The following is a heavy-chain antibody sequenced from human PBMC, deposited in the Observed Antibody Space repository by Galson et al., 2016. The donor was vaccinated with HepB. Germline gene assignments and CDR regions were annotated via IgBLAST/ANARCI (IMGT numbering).Heavy chain of an antibody. Sequence: SLRLSCAASGFTFSSFTMNWVRQAPGKGLEWVSGIRSDSSTVYYADSVKGRFTISRDNAKNSVYLQMNSLRDEDSAVDFCAIGRTKLNTFYFMDVWGQVTLSRESGEGCVVRHMIPLRDVEEVVYFCAQGQPSFEYFYVLGVCGQGLTVTVS. V-gene: IGHV3-48*02. D-gene: IGHD3-10*01. CDR3: AIGRTKLNTFYFMDVWGQVTLSRESGEGCVVRHMIPLRDVEEVVYFCAQGQPSFEYFYVLGV. J-gene: IGHJ6*02. CDR2: IRSDSSTV. CDR1: GFTFSSFT.